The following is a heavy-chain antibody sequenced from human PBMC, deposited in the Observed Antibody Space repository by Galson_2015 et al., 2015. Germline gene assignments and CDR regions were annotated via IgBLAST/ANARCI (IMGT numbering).Heavy chain of an antibody. V-gene: IGHV3-15*01. CDR1: GFTFSNAW. CDR3: TTDKYYSSYYYYYHMDV. J-gene: IGHJ6*03. D-gene: IGHD6-6*01. Sequence: SLRLSCAASGFTFSNAWMSWVRQAPGKGLERVGRIKSKTDGGTTDYAAPVKGRFTISRDDSKNTLYLQMNSLKTEDTAVYYCTTDKYYSSYYYYYHMDVWGKGTTVTVSS. CDR2: IKSKTDGGTT.